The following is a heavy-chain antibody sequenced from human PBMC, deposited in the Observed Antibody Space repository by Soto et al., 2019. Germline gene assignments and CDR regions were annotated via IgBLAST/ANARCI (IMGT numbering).Heavy chain of an antibody. J-gene: IGHJ6*02. V-gene: IGHV4-34*01. Sequence: SETLSLTCAVYGGSFSGYYWSWIRQPPGKGLEWIGEINHSGSTNYNPSLKSRVTISVDTSKNQFSLKLSSVTAADTAVYYCARVRDDILTGYYIPPYGMDVWGQGTTVTV. D-gene: IGHD3-9*01. CDR1: GGSFSGYY. CDR2: INHSGST. CDR3: ARVRDDILTGYYIPPYGMDV.